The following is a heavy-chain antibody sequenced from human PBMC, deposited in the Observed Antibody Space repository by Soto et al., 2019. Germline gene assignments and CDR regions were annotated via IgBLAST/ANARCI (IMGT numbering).Heavy chain of an antibody. CDR3: TAMNDRDAFEI. J-gene: IGHJ3*02. D-gene: IGHD1-1*01. V-gene: IGHV3-15*01. CDR2: IRNKNDGGTA. CDR1: GFTFSIAW. Sequence: GSLRLSCEASGFTFSIAWMSWVRQAPGKGLEWVGRIRNKNDGGTADYAAPVKGRFTISRDDSKNTLYLQMNSLKTEDTAVYYCTAMNDRDAFEIWGQGTMVTVSS.